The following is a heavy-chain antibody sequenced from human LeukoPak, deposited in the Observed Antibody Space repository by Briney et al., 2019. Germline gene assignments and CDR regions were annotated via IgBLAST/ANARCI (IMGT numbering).Heavy chain of an antibody. V-gene: IGHV1-2*06. CDR1: GYTFTGYY. D-gene: IGHD3-22*01. CDR2: IIPNSGGT. Sequence: GASVKVSCKASGYTFTGYYMHWVRQAPGQGLEWMGRIIPNSGGTNYAQKFQGRVTMTRDTSISTAYMELSRLRSDDTAVYYCARDRGRYYDSSGYNYWYFDLWGRGTLVTVSS. CDR3: ARDRGRYYDSSGYNYWYFDL. J-gene: IGHJ2*01.